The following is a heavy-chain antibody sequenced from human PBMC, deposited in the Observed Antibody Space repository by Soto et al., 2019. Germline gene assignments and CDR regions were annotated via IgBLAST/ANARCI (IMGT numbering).Heavy chain of an antibody. CDR3: ARGVVGPAAIGGRVDDAFDI. D-gene: IGHD2-2*02. CDR2: INPSGGST. V-gene: IGHV1-46*03. J-gene: IGHJ3*02. CDR1: GYTFTSYG. Sequence: ASVKVSCKASGYTFTSYGISWVRQAPGQGLEWMGIINPSGGSTSYAQKFQGRVTMTRDTSTSTVYMELSSLRSEDTAVYYCARGVVGPAAIGGRVDDAFDIWG.